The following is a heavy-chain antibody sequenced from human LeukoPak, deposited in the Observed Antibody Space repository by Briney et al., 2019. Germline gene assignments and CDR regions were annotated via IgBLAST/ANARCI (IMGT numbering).Heavy chain of an antibody. J-gene: IGHJ4*02. CDR3: ARTDFWSGYYKFDY. CDR1: GYTFTVYY. Sequence: GASVTVSFTASGYTFTVYYMHWVRQAPGQGLGLVGRINPNSGGTNNAQKFQGRVTMTRDTSISTAYMELSRLGADDTAVYYCARTDFWSGYYKFDYWGQGTLVTVSS. V-gene: IGHV1-2*06. D-gene: IGHD3-3*01. CDR2: INPNSGGT.